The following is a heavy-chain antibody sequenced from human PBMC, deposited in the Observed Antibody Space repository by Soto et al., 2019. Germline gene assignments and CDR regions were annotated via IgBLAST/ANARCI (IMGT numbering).Heavy chain of an antibody. CDR3: ARLYSSGWPRSYFDY. CDR2: ISAFHGST. V-gene: IGHV1-18*01. Sequence: SCTASGSTLPRLGICWVRQTPGQGLEFMGWISAFHGSTNYAQNFQGRVTMTTDTPTSTAYMELRSLRSDDTAVYYCARLYSSGWPRSYFDYWGQGTLVTVSS. J-gene: IGHJ4*02. CDR1: GSTLPRLG. D-gene: IGHD6-19*01.